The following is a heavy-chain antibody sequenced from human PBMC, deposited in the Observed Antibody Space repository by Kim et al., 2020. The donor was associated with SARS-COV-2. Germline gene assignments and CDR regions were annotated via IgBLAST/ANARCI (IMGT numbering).Heavy chain of an antibody. J-gene: IGHJ2*01. Sequence: GGSLRPSCAASGFTFTNYWMTWVRQAPGKGLEWVANIKQDGSEKEYVESVKGRFTISRDNAKNSLYLQMNNLRVEDTAVYYCARGLWSFDLWGRGTLVTV. CDR1: GFTFTNYW. CDR2: IKQDGSEK. CDR3: ARGLWSFDL. V-gene: IGHV3-7*01. D-gene: IGHD3-3*01.